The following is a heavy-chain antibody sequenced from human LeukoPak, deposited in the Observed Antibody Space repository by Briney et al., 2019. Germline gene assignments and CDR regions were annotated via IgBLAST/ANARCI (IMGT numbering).Heavy chain of an antibody. Sequence: GGSLRLSCAASGFTFSSSAMSWVRQAPGKGLEWVAVISYDGSNKYYADSVKGRFTISRDNSKNTLYLQMNSLRAEDTAVYYCARDPLGNWGQGTLVTVSS. CDR2: ISYDGSNK. CDR1: GFTFSSSA. CDR3: ARDPLGN. J-gene: IGHJ4*02. D-gene: IGHD2-15*01. V-gene: IGHV3-30-3*01.